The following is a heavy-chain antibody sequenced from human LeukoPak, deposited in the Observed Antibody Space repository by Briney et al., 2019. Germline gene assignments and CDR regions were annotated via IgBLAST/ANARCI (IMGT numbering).Heavy chain of an antibody. D-gene: IGHD3-9*01. CDR3: ARLTPPYYDILTGYYPLAY. V-gene: IGHV5-10-1*01. Sequence: GESLKISCKGSGYSFTSYWIGWVRQMPGKGLEWMGSIDPSDSYTNYSPSFQGHVTISADKSISTAYLQWSSLKASDTAIYYCARLTPPYYDILTGYYPLAYWGQGTPVTVSS. CDR2: IDPSDSYT. CDR1: GYSFTSYW. J-gene: IGHJ4*02.